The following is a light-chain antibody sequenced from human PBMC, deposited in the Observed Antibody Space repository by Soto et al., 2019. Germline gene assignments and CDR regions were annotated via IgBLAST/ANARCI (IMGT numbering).Light chain of an antibody. Sequence: DIQMTQSPSSLSASVGDRVTITCRASQSISSYLNWYQQKPGKAPKLLIYAASSLQSGVPSRFSGSGSGTDFSLTNSSLQPEDCATYYCQQSYSTPFTFDPGTKVDIK. CDR1: QSISSY. CDR3: QQSYSTPFT. CDR2: AAS. V-gene: IGKV1-39*01. J-gene: IGKJ3*01.